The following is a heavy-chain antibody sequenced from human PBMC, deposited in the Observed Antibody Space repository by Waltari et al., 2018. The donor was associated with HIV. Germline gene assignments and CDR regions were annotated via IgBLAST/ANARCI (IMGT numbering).Heavy chain of an antibody. CDR3: ARGLDILTGHYHWFLDV. V-gene: IGHV4-61*02. CDR1: GGSITSGDYY. CDR2: VYTGGSA. D-gene: IGHD3-9*01. Sequence: PGLVKPSQTLSLTCTVSGGSITSGDYYWTWIRQPAGKGLEWIGRVYTGGSANYNPSLRSRVTMSLDTSKNQFSLKLTSVTAADTAVYYCARGLDILTGHYHWFLDVWGRGTLVTVSS. J-gene: IGHJ2*01.